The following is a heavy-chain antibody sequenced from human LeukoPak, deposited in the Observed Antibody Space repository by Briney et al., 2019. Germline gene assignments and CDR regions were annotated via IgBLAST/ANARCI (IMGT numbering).Heavy chain of an antibody. CDR3: ARENDYGDLYDY. Sequence: ASVKVSCKASGYTFTSYDINWVRQATGQGLEWMGWMNPNSGNTGYAQKFQGRVTVTRNTSISTAYMELSSLRSEDTAVYYCARENDYGDLYDYWGQGTLVTVSS. D-gene: IGHD4-17*01. CDR1: GYTFTSYD. CDR2: MNPNSGNT. V-gene: IGHV1-8*01. J-gene: IGHJ4*02.